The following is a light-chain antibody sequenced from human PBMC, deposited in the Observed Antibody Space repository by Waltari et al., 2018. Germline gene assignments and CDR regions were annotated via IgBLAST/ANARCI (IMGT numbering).Light chain of an antibody. V-gene: IGKV3-11*01. Sequence: EIVLTQCPATLSLSPGERATLSCRASQSVSSYLAWYQQKPDQAPRLLIYDASNRATGIPARFSGSGTWTACTLTISRLEPEDFAVYYCQQRSHWPLTFGGGTKVEIK. CDR2: DAS. J-gene: IGKJ4*01. CDR3: QQRSHWPLT. CDR1: QSVSSY.